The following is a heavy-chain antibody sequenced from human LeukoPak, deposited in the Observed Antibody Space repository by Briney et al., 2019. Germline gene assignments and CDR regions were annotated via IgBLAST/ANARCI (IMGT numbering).Heavy chain of an antibody. D-gene: IGHD6-19*01. Sequence: QSGGSLRLSCAASGFIFSNYAMSWVRQAPGKGLEWVSVISGGSGTIYYADSVKGRFTISRDNSKNTLYLQMNTLRAEDTAVYYCAKVDGYRSERNPSHYWGQGTLVTVPS. CDR1: GFIFSNYA. CDR2: ISGGSGTI. V-gene: IGHV3-23*01. CDR3: AKVDGYRSERNPSHY. J-gene: IGHJ4*02.